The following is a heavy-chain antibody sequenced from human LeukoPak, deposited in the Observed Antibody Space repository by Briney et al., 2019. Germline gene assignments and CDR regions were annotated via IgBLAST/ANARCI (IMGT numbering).Heavy chain of an antibody. D-gene: IGHD5-18*01. J-gene: IGHJ6*02. V-gene: IGHV3-21*01. CDR2: ISGGSSYI. CDR1: GFTFSSYS. Sequence: GGSLRLSCAASGFTFSSYSMNWLRQAPGKGLEWVSSISGGSSYIYYADSVKGRFTISRDNAKNSLYLQMNSLRAEDTAVYYCARDGYRYEILQDDYYYYGMYVWGQGTTVTVSS. CDR3: ARDGYRYEILQDDYYYYGMYV.